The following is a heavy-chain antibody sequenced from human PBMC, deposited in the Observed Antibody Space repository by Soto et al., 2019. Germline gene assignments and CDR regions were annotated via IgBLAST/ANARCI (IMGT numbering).Heavy chain of an antibody. CDR3: ARAQWSVGATFDC. D-gene: IGHD1-26*01. Sequence: GGSLRLSCAASRFTFSSYWMSWVRQAPGKGLEWVATINQDGSEKYYVDSVEGRFTISRDNAKNSLYLQMNSLRAEDTAVYYCARAQWSVGATFDCWGQGTLVTVSS. V-gene: IGHV3-7*05. J-gene: IGHJ4*02. CDR1: RFTFSSYW. CDR2: INQDGSEK.